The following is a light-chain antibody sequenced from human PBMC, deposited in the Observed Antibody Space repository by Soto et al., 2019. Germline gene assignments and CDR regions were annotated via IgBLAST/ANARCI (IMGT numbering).Light chain of an antibody. CDR1: SSDVGGYNY. V-gene: IGLV2-8*01. J-gene: IGLJ3*02. CDR2: VVS. CDR3: NSYAGSNNWV. Sequence: QSALTQPASVSGSPGQSITISCTGTSSDVGGYNYVSWYQQHPGKAPKLMIYVVSKRPSGVPDRFSGSKSGNTASLTVSGLQAEDEADYYCNSYAGSNNWVFGGGTQLTVL.